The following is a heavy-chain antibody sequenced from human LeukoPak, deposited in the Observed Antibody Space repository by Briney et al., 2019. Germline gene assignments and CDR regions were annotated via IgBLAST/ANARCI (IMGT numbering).Heavy chain of an antibody. CDR2: ISSSSSTI. D-gene: IGHD3-3*01. J-gene: IGHJ3*02. CDR1: GFTFSSYS. CDR3: ATTYDFWSGTLLPRGAFDI. Sequence: GGSLRLSCAASGFTFSSYSMNWVRQAPGKGLEWVSYISSSSSTIYYADSVKGRFTISRDNAKNSLYLQMNSLRAEDTAVYYCATTYDFWSGTLLPRGAFDIWGQGTMVTVSS. V-gene: IGHV3-48*01.